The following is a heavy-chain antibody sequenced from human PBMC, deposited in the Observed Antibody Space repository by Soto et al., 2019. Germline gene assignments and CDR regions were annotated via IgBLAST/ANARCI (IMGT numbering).Heavy chain of an antibody. CDR2: LYYSGST. J-gene: IGHJ5*02. D-gene: IGHD3-22*01. V-gene: IGHV4-31*03. Sequence: PSETLSLTCTVSGGSISSGGYYLTWIRQHPGKGLEWIGNLYYSGSTYYNPSLKGRVLISVDTSKNQFSLKLRSVTAADTAVYYCARDAYYDTNGASGPWGQGTMVTVSS. CDR3: ARDAYYDTNGASGP. CDR1: GGSISSGGYY.